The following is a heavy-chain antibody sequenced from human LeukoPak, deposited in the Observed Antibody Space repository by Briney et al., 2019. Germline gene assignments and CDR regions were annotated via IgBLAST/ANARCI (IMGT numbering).Heavy chain of an antibody. CDR3: ARAPVWTGYYYYMDV. CDR1: GYTFINYG. J-gene: IGHJ6*03. Sequence: ASVKVSCKASGYTFINYGINWVRQAPGQGLEWLGWMNPNSGNTGYAQKFQGRVTITRNTSISTAYMELSSLRSEDTAVYYCARAPVWTGYYYYMDVWGKGTTVTVSS. V-gene: IGHV1-8*03. CDR2: MNPNSGNT. D-gene: IGHD3/OR15-3a*01.